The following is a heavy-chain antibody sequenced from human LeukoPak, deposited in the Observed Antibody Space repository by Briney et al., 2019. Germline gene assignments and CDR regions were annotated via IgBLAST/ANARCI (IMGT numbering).Heavy chain of an antibody. V-gene: IGHV4-59*01. CDR1: GGSISSYY. Sequence: SETLSLTCTVSGGSISSYYWSWIRQPPGKGLEWTGYIYYSGSTNYNPSLKSRVTISVDTSKNQFSLKLSSVTAADTAVYYCARGRAGITIFGVPTQPIDYWGQGTLVTVSS. D-gene: IGHD3-3*01. J-gene: IGHJ4*02. CDR2: IYYSGST. CDR3: ARGRAGITIFGVPTQPIDY.